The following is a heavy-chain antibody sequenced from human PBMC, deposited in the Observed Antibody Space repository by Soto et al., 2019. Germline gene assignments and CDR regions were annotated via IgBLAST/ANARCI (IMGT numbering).Heavy chain of an antibody. CDR3: ARPYYSSSWFPFDR. V-gene: IGHV3-11*01. Sequence: GSLRLSCTGSGFDFGDYYMSWIRQAPGKGLEWVSYIDSGDGTTYYTDSVKGRFTISRDNAKKTVYLQMSSLRVEDTALYYCARPYYSSSWFPFDRWGQGTLVTVSS. D-gene: IGHD6-13*01. J-gene: IGHJ4*02. CDR2: IDSGDGTT. CDR1: GFDFGDYY.